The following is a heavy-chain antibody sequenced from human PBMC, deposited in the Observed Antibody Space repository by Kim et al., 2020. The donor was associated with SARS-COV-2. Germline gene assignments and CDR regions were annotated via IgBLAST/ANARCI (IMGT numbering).Heavy chain of an antibody. Sequence: AHSVKGRFTTARDSSRNTLYLQMNSLKVDDTAVYFCARDRGELSGWPVFAYWGQGTLLTVSS. CDR3: ARDRGELSGWPVFAY. J-gene: IGHJ4*02. D-gene: IGHD6-19*01. V-gene: IGHV3-53*01.